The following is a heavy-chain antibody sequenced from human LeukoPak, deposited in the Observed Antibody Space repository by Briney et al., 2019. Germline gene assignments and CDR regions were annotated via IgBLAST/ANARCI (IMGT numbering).Heavy chain of an antibody. CDR2: MNPNSGNT. J-gene: IGHJ4*02. V-gene: IGHV1-8*03. CDR3: ARDLVLYQQLDAVH. CDR1: GYTFTSYD. D-gene: IGHD6-13*01. Sequence: GASVKVSCKASGYTFTSYDINWVRQATGQGLEWMGWMNPNSGNTGYAQKFQGRVTITRNTSISTAYMELSSLRSDDTAVYYCARDLVLYQQLDAVHWGQGTLVTVSS.